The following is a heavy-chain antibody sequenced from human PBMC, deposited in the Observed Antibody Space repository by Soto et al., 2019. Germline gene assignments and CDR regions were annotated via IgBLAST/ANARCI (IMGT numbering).Heavy chain of an antibody. Sequence: RASVKVSCKASGYLFTAYSMHWVRLAPGQGLEWMGVVNPSGGSTKYAQNFQGRVTMTRDTSTTTIYMELSSLRSGDTAIYYCAREENCSGGTCYSEYFHRWGQGTLVTVSS. CDR2: VNPSGGST. V-gene: IGHV1-46*01. CDR3: AREENCSGGTCYSEYFHR. D-gene: IGHD2-15*01. CDR1: GYLFTAYS. J-gene: IGHJ1*01.